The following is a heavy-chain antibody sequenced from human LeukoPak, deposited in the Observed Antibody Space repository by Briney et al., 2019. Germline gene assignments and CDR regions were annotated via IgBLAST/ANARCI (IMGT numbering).Heavy chain of an antibody. CDR1: GYTFTSYD. V-gene: IGHV1-8*01. CDR2: MNPNSGNT. CDR3: ARVGMWSGSYYKFKSARDAFDI. D-gene: IGHD1-26*01. J-gene: IGHJ3*02. Sequence: ASVKVSCKASGYTFTSYDINWVRQATGQGLEWMGWMNPNSGNTGYAQKFQGRVTVTRNTSISTAYMELSSLRSEDTAVYYCARVGMWSGSYYKFKSARDAFDIWGQGTMVTVSS.